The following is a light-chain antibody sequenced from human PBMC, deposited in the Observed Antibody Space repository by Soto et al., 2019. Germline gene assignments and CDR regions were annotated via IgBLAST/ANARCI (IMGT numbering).Light chain of an antibody. CDR3: CSYSGTNNFDV. J-gene: IGLJ1*01. CDR1: SRDVGGYDY. V-gene: IGLV2-8*01. Sequence: QSALTQPPSASGSPGQSVTISCTGTSRDVGGYDYVSWYQQHPGKAPKLIISEVTKRPSGVPDRFSGSKSGNTASLTVSGLQADDEADYYCCSYSGTNNFDVFGTGTKVTVL. CDR2: EVT.